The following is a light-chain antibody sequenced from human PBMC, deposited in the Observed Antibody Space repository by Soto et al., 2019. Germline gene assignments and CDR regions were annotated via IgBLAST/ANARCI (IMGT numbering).Light chain of an antibody. J-gene: IGKJ4*01. CDR3: QQHGRSPGVT. CDR1: QSVNNRY. Sequence: EIVLTQSPGTLSLSPGERATLSCRASQSVNNRYLAWYQQIPGQAPRLVIFGASSRATGIPDRFSGSGSGTDFTLTISRLEPDDFAVYYCQQHGRSPGVTFGGGTKVEIK. CDR2: GAS. V-gene: IGKV3-20*01.